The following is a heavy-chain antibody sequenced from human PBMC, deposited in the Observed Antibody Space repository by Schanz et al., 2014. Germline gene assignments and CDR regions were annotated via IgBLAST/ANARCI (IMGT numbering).Heavy chain of an antibody. V-gene: IGHV3-21*01. CDR2: ISPSSSYI. CDR3: ARPLGPNYYYYGLDV. J-gene: IGHJ6*02. CDR1: GFTFSSYN. Sequence: EVQLLESGGGLVQPGGSLRLSCAASGFTFSSYNINWVRQAPGKGLEYISSISPSSSYIYYADSVKGRFIISRDNAKNTLYLQMNSLRAEDTAVYYCARPLGPNYYYYGLDVWGQGTTVTVSS.